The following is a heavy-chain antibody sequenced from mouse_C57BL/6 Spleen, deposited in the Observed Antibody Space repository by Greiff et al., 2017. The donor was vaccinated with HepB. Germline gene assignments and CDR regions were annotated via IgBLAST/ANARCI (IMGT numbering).Heavy chain of an antibody. J-gene: IGHJ3*01. Sequence: QVQLQQPGAELVMPGASVKLSCKASGYTFTSYWMHWVKQRPGQGLEWIGEIDPSDSYTNYNQKFKGKSTLTVDKSSSTAYMQLSSLTSEDSAVYYWARGNDEGFAYWGQGTLVTVSA. D-gene: IGHD2-12*01. CDR2: IDPSDSYT. CDR1: GYTFTSYW. CDR3: ARGNDEGFAY. V-gene: IGHV1-69*01.